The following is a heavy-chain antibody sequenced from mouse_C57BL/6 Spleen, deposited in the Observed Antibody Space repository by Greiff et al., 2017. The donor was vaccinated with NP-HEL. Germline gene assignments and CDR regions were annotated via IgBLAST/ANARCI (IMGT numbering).Heavy chain of an antibody. CDR1: GFTFSNYW. CDR3: TDLNWDGAY. V-gene: IGHV6-3*01. J-gene: IGHJ3*01. Sequence: EVKVEESGGGLVQPGGSMKLSCVASGFTFSNYWMNWVRQSPEKGLEWVAQIRLKSDNYATHYAESVKGRFTISRDDSKSSVYLQMNNLRAEDTGIYYCTDLNWDGAYWGQGTLVTVSA. CDR2: IRLKSDNYAT. D-gene: IGHD4-1*01.